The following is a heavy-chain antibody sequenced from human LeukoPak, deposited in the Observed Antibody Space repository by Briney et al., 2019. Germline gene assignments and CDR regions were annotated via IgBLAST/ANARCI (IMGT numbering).Heavy chain of an antibody. Sequence: SETLSLTCTVSGGSISSYYWSWIRQPPGKGLEWIGYIYYSGSTTSNPSLKSRATISVDTSKNQFSLKLRSVTAADTAVYYCARDARGSGSLFGFDHWGQGTLVTVSS. D-gene: IGHD3-3*01. CDR2: IYYSGST. V-gene: IGHV4-59*01. J-gene: IGHJ5*02. CDR1: GGSISSYY. CDR3: ARDARGSGSLFGFDH.